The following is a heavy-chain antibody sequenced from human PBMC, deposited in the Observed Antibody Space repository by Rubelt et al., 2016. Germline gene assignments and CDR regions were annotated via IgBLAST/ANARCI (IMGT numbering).Heavy chain of an antibody. CDR2: ISSTSSTI. CDR1: GFTFATYS. Sequence: EVQLVESGGGLVQPGGSLRLSCAASGFTFATYSMNWVRQAPGKGLEWVSYISSTSSTIYYADSVQGRFPFSRESARNSLFLQMNSLRSEDTALYYCARHGAYYYFGMDVWGQGTTVTVS. V-gene: IGHV3-48*01. CDR3: ARHGAYYYFGMDV. J-gene: IGHJ6*02. D-gene: IGHD1-26*01.